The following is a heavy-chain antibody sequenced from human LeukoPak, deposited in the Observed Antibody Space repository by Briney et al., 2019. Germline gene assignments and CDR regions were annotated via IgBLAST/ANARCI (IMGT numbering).Heavy chain of an antibody. CDR1: GFTFSSYA. CDR3: AKGRVAPTGYCSGGSCYL. Sequence: PGGSLRLSCAASGFTFSSYAMSWVRQAPGKGLEWVSAISGSGGSTYYADSVKGRFTISRDNSKNTLYLQMNSLRAEDTAVYYCAKGRVAPTGYCSGGSCYLWGQGTLVTVSS. D-gene: IGHD2-15*01. V-gene: IGHV3-23*01. J-gene: IGHJ4*02. CDR2: ISGSGGST.